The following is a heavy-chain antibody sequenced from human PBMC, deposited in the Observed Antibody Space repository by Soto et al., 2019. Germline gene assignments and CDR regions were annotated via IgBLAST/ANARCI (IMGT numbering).Heavy chain of an antibody. CDR1: GAALNSGNYY. CDR3: ARLRIATNNYKWFDP. D-gene: IGHD2-21*01. Sequence: PSETLSLTCSVSGAALNSGNYYWSWIRQVPGKGLEWIGHIYVTGAVDYNPSLRDRITISQDTSERQFSLNLGLVTAADTAVYYCARLRIATNNYKWFDPWGQGXLVTVSS. CDR2: IYVTGAV. J-gene: IGHJ5*02. V-gene: IGHV4-31*03.